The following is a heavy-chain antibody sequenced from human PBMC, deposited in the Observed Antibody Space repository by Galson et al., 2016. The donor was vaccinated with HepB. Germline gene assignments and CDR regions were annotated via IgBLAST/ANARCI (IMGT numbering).Heavy chain of an antibody. D-gene: IGHD3-10*01. CDR3: VKDSGKFSFDS. J-gene: IGHJ4*02. Sequence: SLRLSCAVSGFTFTSYWMHWVRQVPGKGLVWVSAISPDGSATTHADFVQGRFTISRDNAKNTLYLQMNSQRAEDTAVYYCVKDSGKFSFDSWGQGTLVTVSS. CDR2: ISPDGSAT. V-gene: IGHV3-74*03. CDR1: GFTFTSYW.